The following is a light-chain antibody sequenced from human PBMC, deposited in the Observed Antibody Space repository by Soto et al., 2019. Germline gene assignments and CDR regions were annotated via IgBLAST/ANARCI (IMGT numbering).Light chain of an antibody. V-gene: IGLV2-14*01. J-gene: IGLJ1*01. CDR3: SSYTSSSTPVV. Sequence: QSVLTQPASVSGSPGQSITISCTGTSSDVGGYNYVSWYQQHPGQAPKLIIYEVSNRPSGVSNRFSGSKSGNTASLTISGLQAEDEADYYCSSYTSSSTPVVFGTGTKLTVL. CDR1: SSDVGGYNY. CDR2: EVS.